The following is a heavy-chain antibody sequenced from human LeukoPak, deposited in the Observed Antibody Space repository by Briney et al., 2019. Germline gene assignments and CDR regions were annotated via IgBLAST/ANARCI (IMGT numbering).Heavy chain of an antibody. J-gene: IGHJ3*02. D-gene: IGHD1-14*01. V-gene: IGHV3-21*01. CDR3: ARDLTHDAFDI. CDR1: GFTFSSYS. CDR2: ISSSSSYI. Sequence: GGSLRLSCAASGFTFSSYSMNWVRQAPGKGLEWVSSISSSSSYIYYADSVKGRFTISRDNAKNSLYLQMNSLRAEDTAVYYCARDLTHDAFDIWGHGTMVTVSS.